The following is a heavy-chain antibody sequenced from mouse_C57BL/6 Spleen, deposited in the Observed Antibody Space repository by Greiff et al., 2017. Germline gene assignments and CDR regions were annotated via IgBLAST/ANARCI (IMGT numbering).Heavy chain of an antibody. CDR1: GYTFTDYY. D-gene: IGHD2-3*01. CDR3: ARIYDGYGRYAMDY. V-gene: IGHV1-77*01. J-gene: IGHJ4*01. CDR2: IGPGSGST. Sequence: QVQLKESGAELVKPGASVKISCKASGYTFTDYYINWVKQRPGQGLEWIGKIGPGSGSTYYNEKFKGKATLTADKSSSTAYMQRSSLTSADSAFYFSARIYDGYGRYAMDYWGQGTSVTVSS.